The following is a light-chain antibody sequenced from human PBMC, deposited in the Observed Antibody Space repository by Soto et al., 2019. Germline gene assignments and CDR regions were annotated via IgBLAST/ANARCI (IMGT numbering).Light chain of an antibody. V-gene: IGKV1-27*01. Sequence: IQMTQSPSSLSASVGDRVTITCRASQGISSYLAWYQQKPGKVPKLLIYSASTLQSGVPSRLSVSGSGTDFTITVSSLQPEDVATYCCQKCNSAPFTFGPGTKVYIK. CDR1: QGISSY. J-gene: IGKJ3*01. CDR3: QKCNSAPFT. CDR2: SAS.